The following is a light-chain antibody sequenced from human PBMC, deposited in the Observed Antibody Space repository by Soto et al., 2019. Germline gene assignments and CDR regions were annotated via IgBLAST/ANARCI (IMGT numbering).Light chain of an antibody. CDR3: QTWGTGSHV. Sequence: QSVLTQSPSASASLGASVKLTCTLSSGHSSYAIAWHRQQPDKGPRYLMKLNSDGSHRKGDGIPDRFSGSSSGAERYLIISSLQSEDEADYYCQTWGTGSHVFGTGTKLTVL. J-gene: IGLJ1*01. CDR1: SGHSSYA. V-gene: IGLV4-69*01. CDR2: LNSDGSH.